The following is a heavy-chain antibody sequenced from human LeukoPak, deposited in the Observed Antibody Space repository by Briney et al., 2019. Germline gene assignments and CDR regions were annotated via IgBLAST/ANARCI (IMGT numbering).Heavy chain of an antibody. D-gene: IGHD6-13*01. V-gene: IGHV3-74*01. CDR1: GFTFSSYW. Sequence: GGSLRLSCAASGFTFSSYWMHWVRQAPGKGLVWVSRINSDGNSTSYADSVKGRFTISRDNAKNTLYLQMNSLRAEDTAVYYCARDGSSSWYDVGGDYDYWGQGTLVTVSS. CDR2: INSDGNST. CDR3: ARDGSSSWYDVGGDYDY. J-gene: IGHJ4*02.